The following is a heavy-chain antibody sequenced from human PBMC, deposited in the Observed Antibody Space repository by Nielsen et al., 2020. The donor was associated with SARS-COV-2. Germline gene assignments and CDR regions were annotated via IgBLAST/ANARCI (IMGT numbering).Heavy chain of an antibody. D-gene: IGHD3-3*01. CDR2: IYYSGST. Sequence: SETLSLTCSVSGGSIESYEHYWSWIRQSPGKGLEWIGYIYYSGSTYYNPSLESRVTISVDTSTNQFSLRLNSVTAADTAQYYCARLQGGVTIFGVVTYDGFDPWGQGTLVTVSS. CDR1: GGSIESYEHY. J-gene: IGHJ5*02. CDR3: ARLQGGVTIFGVVTYDGFDP. V-gene: IGHV4-30-4*01.